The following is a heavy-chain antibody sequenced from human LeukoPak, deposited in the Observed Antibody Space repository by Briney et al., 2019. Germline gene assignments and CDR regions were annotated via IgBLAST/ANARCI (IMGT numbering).Heavy chain of an antibody. D-gene: IGHD3-22*01. Sequence: GGSLRLSCAAYGFTFSSYAMRWVRQAPGKGLEWVSTVSGSGGSTYYADSVKGRFTISRDNSKNTLYLQMNGLRAEDTAVYYCAKGGDSSGYHTTFDYWGQGTLVTVSS. J-gene: IGHJ4*02. CDR2: VSGSGGST. CDR1: GFTFSSYA. V-gene: IGHV3-23*01. CDR3: AKGGDSSGYHTTFDY.